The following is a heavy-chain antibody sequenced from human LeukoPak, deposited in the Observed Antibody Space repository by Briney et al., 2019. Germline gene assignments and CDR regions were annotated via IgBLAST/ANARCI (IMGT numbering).Heavy chain of an antibody. CDR2: ISSSSSYI. D-gene: IGHD2-2*02. J-gene: IGHJ6*02. V-gene: IGHV3-21*01. Sequence: GGSLRLSCAASGFTFSSYSMNWVRQARGKGLEWVSSISSSSSYIYYADSVKGRFTISRDNAKNSLYLQMSSLRAEDTALYYCARDRELRYCSSTTCYNYFAMDVWGQGTTVTVSS. CDR3: ARDRELRYCSSTTCYNYFAMDV. CDR1: GFTFSSYS.